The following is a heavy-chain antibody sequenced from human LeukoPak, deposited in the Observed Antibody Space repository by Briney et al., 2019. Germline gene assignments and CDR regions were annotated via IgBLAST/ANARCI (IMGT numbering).Heavy chain of an antibody. J-gene: IGHJ4*02. V-gene: IGHV1-8*01. CDR1: GYTFTSYD. CDR3: ARGPTRYCSGGSCYGEYYFDY. D-gene: IGHD2-15*01. Sequence: GASVKVSCKASGYTFTSYDINWVRQASGQGLEWMGWMNPNSGNTGYAQKFQGRVTMTRNTSISTAYKELSRLRSEDTAVYYCARGPTRYCSGGSCYGEYYFDYWGQGTLVTVSS. CDR2: MNPNSGNT.